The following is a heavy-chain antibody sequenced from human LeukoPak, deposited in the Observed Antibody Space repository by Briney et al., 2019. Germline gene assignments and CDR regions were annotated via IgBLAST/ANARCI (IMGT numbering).Heavy chain of an antibody. CDR1: GGSISSYY. CDR2: IDDSGRT. CDR3: ARVNVYCSGGTCYLIDFDY. Sequence: SETLSLTCSVSGGSISSYYWTWIRQPPGKGPEWIGYIDDSGRTNYNPSLKSRVTISVDTSKNPFSLKLSSVTAADTAVYYCARVNVYCSGGTCYLIDFDYWGQGTLVTVSS. J-gene: IGHJ4*02. V-gene: IGHV4-59*01. D-gene: IGHD2-15*01.